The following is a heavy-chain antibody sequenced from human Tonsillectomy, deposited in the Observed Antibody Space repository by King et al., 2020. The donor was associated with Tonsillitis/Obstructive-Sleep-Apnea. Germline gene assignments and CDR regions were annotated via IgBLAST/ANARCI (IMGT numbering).Heavy chain of an antibody. CDR2: ISYDGSNK. CDR1: GFTFTSYP. V-gene: IGHV3-30*04. CDR3: ARAPDYXDNPFDY. Sequence: QLVQSGGGVVQPGKSLRLSCAASGFTFTSYPMHWLRQAPGKGLEWVAVISYDGSNKCHADSVQGRFTISRDNSQNTLYLQMNSLRTEDAAVYCCARAPDYXDNPFDYWGQGTLVTVSS. D-gene: IGHD3-22*01. J-gene: IGHJ4*02.